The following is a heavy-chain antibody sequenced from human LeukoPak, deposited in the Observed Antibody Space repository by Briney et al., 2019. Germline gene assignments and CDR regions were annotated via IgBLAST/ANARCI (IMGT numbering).Heavy chain of an antibody. V-gene: IGHV3-7*01. CDR2: IKQDGSDK. CDR1: GFTFSSNW. CDR3: ARDLSSSWYGDAFDI. Sequence: GGSLRLSCAASGFTFSSNWMSWVRQAPGKGLEWVANIKQDGSDKYYVDSVKGRFTISRDNAKNSLYLQMNSLRAEDTAVYYCARDLSSSWYGDAFDIWGQGTVVTVSS. D-gene: IGHD6-13*01. J-gene: IGHJ3*02.